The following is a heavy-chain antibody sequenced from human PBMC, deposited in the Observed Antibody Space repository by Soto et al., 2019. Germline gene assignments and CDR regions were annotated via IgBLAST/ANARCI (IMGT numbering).Heavy chain of an antibody. J-gene: IGHJ6*02. CDR3: ARIQVSHSWNDGEEYYYYGMDV. V-gene: IGHV1-69*12. CDR1: GGTFSSYA. Sequence: QVQLVQSGAEVKKPGSSVKVSCKASGGTFSSYAISWVRQAPGQGLEWMGGIIPIFGTANYAQKFQGRVTITADESTSTAYMELSSLRSEDAAVYYCARIQVSHSWNDGEEYYYYGMDVWGQGTTVTVSS. CDR2: IIPIFGTA. D-gene: IGHD1-1*01.